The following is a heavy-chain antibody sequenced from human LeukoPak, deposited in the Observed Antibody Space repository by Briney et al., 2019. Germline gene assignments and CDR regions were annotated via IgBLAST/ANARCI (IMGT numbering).Heavy chain of an antibody. D-gene: IGHD2-8*01. J-gene: IGHJ4*02. CDR2: INSDGSIT. V-gene: IGHV3-74*03. Sequence: GGSLRLSCAASGFTFSNYWMRWVRQAPGKGLVWVARINSDGSITTYTDSVKGRFTISRDNAKNTLYLQMTSLRAEDTAVYYCARDFGYGVAYYFDYWGQGTLVTVSS. CDR1: GFTFSNYW. CDR3: ARDFGYGVAYYFDY.